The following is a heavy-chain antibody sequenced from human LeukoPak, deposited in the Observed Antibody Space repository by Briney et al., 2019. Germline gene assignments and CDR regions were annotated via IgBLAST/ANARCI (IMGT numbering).Heavy chain of an antibody. D-gene: IGHD6-19*01. CDR2: ISYDGSNK. J-gene: IGHJ4*02. Sequence: GGSLRLSCAASGFTFSSYAMHWVRQAPGKGLEWVAVISYDGSNKYYADSVKGRFTISRDNSKNTLYLQMNSLRAEDTAVYYCASAHSSGWSFDYWGQGTLVIVSS. V-gene: IGHV3-30*04. CDR3: ASAHSSGWSFDY. CDR1: GFTFSSYA.